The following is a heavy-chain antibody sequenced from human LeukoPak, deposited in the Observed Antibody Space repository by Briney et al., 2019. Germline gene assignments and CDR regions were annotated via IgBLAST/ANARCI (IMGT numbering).Heavy chain of an antibody. D-gene: IGHD3-3*01. V-gene: IGHV4-39*07. Sequence: PSETLSLTCTVSGGSISSGSYYWGWIRQPPGKGLEWIGNIYYSGSTYYNPSLKSRVTISVDTSKNQFSLKLSSVTAADTAVYYCARSPSSQAYDFWSGQDDAFDIWGQGTMVTVSS. CDR1: GGSISSGSYY. CDR3: ARSPSSQAYDFWSGQDDAFDI. J-gene: IGHJ3*02. CDR2: IYYSGST.